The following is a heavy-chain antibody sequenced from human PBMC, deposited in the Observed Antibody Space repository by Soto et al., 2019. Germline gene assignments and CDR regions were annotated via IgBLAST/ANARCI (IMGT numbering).Heavy chain of an antibody. Sequence: SVKVSCKASGGTFSSYTISWVRKAPGQGLEWMGRIIPMLDIANYAQKFQGRVTITADKFTSTAYMELSSLSSEDTAVYYCARDKYCVSTSCYSYNWFDPWGQGTLVTVSS. J-gene: IGHJ5*02. V-gene: IGHV1-69*04. CDR3: ARDKYCVSTSCYSYNWFDP. D-gene: IGHD2-2*01. CDR1: GGTFSSYT. CDR2: IIPMLDIA.